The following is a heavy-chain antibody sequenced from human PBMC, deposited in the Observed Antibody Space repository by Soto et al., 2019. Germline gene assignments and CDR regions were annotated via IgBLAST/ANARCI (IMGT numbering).Heavy chain of an antibody. CDR2: ISYDGSNK. CDR3: ARELIGRELGVYYYYGMDV. V-gene: IGHV3-30-3*01. Sequence: GGSLRLSCAASGFTFSSYAMHWVRRAPGRGLEWVAVISYDGSNKYYADSVKGRFTISRDNSKNTLYLQMNSLRAEDTAVYYCARELIGRELGVYYYYGMDVWGQGTTVTVSS. CDR1: GFTFSSYA. D-gene: IGHD1-26*01. J-gene: IGHJ6*02.